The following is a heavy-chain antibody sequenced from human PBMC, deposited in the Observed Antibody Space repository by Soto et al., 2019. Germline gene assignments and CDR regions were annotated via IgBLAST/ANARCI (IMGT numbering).Heavy chain of an antibody. Sequence: GASVKVSCKASGYTFTSYDINWVRQATGQGLEWMGWMNPNSGNTGYAQKFQGRVTMTRNTSISTAYMELSSLRSEDTAVYYCARLGYCSSTSSKISVKAIDYWGQGTLVTVSS. V-gene: IGHV1-8*01. D-gene: IGHD2-2*01. CDR2: MNPNSGNT. CDR3: ARLGYCSSTSSKISVKAIDY. CDR1: GYTFTSYD. J-gene: IGHJ4*02.